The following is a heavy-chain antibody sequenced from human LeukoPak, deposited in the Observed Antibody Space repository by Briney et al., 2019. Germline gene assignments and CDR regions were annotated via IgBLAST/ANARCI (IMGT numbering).Heavy chain of an antibody. CDR2: ISGSGGST. V-gene: IGHV3-23*01. CDR3: ARDLAADKRAMDV. Sequence: PGGSLRLSCAASGFTFSSYAMSWVRQAPGKGLEWVSAISGSGGSTNYADSVKGRFTISRDNAKNSLYLQMNSLRADDTAVYYCARDLAADKRAMDVWGQGTTVTVSS. CDR1: GFTFSSYA. J-gene: IGHJ6*02. D-gene: IGHD6-13*01.